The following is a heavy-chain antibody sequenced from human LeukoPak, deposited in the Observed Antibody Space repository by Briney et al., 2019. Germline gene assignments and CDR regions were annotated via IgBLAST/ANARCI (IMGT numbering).Heavy chain of an antibody. CDR3: AKDPTTVTTDDAFDI. V-gene: IGHV3-7*03. D-gene: IGHD4-17*01. Sequence: GGSLRLSCAASGFTFSNYWMSWVRQAPGKGLEWVANIKQDRSEKYYVDSVKGRFTISRDNSKNTLYLQMNSLRAEDTAVYYCAKDPTTVTTDDAFDIWGQGTMVTVSS. J-gene: IGHJ3*02. CDR1: GFTFSNYW. CDR2: IKQDRSEK.